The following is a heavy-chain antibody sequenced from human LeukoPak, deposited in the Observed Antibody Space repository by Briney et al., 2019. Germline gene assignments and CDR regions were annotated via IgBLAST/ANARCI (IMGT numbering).Heavy chain of an antibody. Sequence: KPSGTLSLTCAVSGGSISSSNWWSWVRQPSGKGLEWIGEIYHSGSTNYNPSLKSRVTISVDKSKNQFSLKLSSVTAADTAVYYCARILYYYDSSGYYRWNAFDIWGQGTMVTVSS. CDR1: GGSISSSNW. CDR3: ARILYYYDSSGYYRWNAFDI. J-gene: IGHJ3*02. CDR2: IYHSGST. V-gene: IGHV4-4*02. D-gene: IGHD3-22*01.